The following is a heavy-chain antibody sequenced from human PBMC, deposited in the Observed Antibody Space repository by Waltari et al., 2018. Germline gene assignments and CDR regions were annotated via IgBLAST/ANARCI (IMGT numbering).Heavy chain of an antibody. CDR2: ISWNSGSI. Sequence: EVQLVESGGGLVQPGRSLRLSCAASGFTFDDYAMHWVRQAPGKGLEWVSGISWNSGSIGYADSVKGRFTISRDNAKNSLYLQMNSLRAEDTALYYCAKATGERVATSYFDYWGQGTLVTVSS. CDR3: AKATGERVATSYFDY. V-gene: IGHV3-9*01. CDR1: GFTFDDYA. J-gene: IGHJ4*02. D-gene: IGHD5-12*01.